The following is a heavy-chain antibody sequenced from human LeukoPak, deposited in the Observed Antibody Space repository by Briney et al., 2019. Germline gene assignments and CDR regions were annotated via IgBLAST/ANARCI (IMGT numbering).Heavy chain of an antibody. Sequence: GGSLRLSCAASGFTFSSYAMSWVRQAPGKGLEWVSAISGSGGSTYYADSLEGRFTISRDNSKNTLYLQMNSLRAEDTAVYYCAKDPPQKLRYFDYFDYWGQGTLVTVSS. CDR1: GFTFSSYA. CDR3: AKDPPQKLRYFDYFDY. V-gene: IGHV3-23*01. D-gene: IGHD3-9*01. J-gene: IGHJ4*02. CDR2: ISGSGGST.